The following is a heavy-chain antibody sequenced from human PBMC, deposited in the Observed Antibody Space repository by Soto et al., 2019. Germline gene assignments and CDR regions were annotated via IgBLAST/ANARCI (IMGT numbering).Heavy chain of an antibody. J-gene: IGHJ4*02. V-gene: IGHV3-7*01. CDR2: INPDGSEK. CDR3: SRSLDS. Sequence: GGSLRLSCAASGFTFSSFWMDWVRQAPGKGLEWVANINPDGSEKHYVDSVKGRFTISRDNAKNALYLHMSSLTAEDSALYYCSRSLDSWGQGTRVTVSS. CDR1: GFTFSSFW.